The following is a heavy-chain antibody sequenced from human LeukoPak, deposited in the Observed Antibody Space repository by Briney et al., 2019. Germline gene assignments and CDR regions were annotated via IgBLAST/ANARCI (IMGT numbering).Heavy chain of an antibody. CDR3: ASDPPYTSSSAW. CDR1: GFTFTSTA. V-gene: IGHV1-58*01. D-gene: IGHD2-2*01. Sequence: SVKVSCKASGFTFTSTAVQWVRQARGQRLEWIGWILVGSGNTNYAQMFQERVTLTWDVSTSTAYMVLSSLRSEDTAIYYCASDPPYTSSSAWWGQGTPVTVSS. CDR2: ILVGSGNT. J-gene: IGHJ4*02.